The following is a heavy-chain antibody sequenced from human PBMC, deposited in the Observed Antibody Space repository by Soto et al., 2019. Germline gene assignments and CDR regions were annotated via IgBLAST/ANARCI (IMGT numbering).Heavy chain of an antibody. D-gene: IGHD1-1*01. J-gene: IGHJ6*02. CDR3: ARGTTTSAFSAMDV. Sequence: QVQLVESGGGVVQPGRSLRLSCAASGFTFSNNAMDWVRQAPGKGLEWVAVISYDGSNKYIAESVKGRFTISRDNSKNTLVLKMNSLRAEDRAVYYCARGTTTSAFSAMDVWGQGTTVTVSS. CDR2: ISYDGSNK. CDR1: GFTFSNNA. V-gene: IGHV3-30-3*01.